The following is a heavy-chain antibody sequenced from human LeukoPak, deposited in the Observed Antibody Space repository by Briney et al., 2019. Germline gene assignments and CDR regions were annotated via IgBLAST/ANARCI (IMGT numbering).Heavy chain of an antibody. D-gene: IGHD2-15*01. J-gene: IGHJ4*02. V-gene: IGHV3-21*01. CDR2: ISTSSSHI. Sequence: TGGSLRLSCAASGFTFSSYSMNWVRQTPGKGLEWVSSISTSSSHIYYADSVKGRFTISRDNAKNSLYLQMNSLRAEDTAVYYCASGYCSGGNCYPYWGRGTLVTVSS. CDR1: GFTFSSYS. CDR3: ASGYCSGGNCYPY.